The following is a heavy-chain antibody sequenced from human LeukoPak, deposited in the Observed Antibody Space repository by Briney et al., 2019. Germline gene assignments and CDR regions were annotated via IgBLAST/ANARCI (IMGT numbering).Heavy chain of an antibody. J-gene: IGHJ4*02. CDR1: GGSFSGYY. V-gene: IGHV4-34*01. CDR3: AREAPTDYDFWSGYYATIDY. CDR2: VNHSGST. D-gene: IGHD3-3*01. Sequence: SETLSLTCAVYGGSFSGYYWSWIRQPPGKGLERIGEVNHSGSTNYNPSLKSRVTISVDTSKNQFSLKLSSVTAADTAVYYCAREAPTDYDFWSGYYATIDYWGQGTLVTVSS.